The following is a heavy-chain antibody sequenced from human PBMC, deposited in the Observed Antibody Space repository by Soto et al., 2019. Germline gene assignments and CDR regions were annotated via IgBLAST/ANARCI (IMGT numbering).Heavy chain of an antibody. D-gene: IGHD3-3*01. CDR1: GYTFTSYG. V-gene: IGHV1-18*01. Sequence: QVQLVQSGAEVKKPGASVKVSCKASGYTFTSYGISWVRQAPGQGLEWMGWISAYNGNTNYAQKLQGRVTMTTDTSTSTAYLELRSLRSDDTAWYYCAYHPRHFGVVISNWFDPWGQGTLVTVSS. CDR3: AYHPRHFGVVISNWFDP. J-gene: IGHJ5*02. CDR2: ISAYNGNT.